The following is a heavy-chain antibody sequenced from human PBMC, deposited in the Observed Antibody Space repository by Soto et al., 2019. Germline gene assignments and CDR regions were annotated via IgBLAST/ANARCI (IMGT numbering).Heavy chain of an antibody. CDR2: ISGDNGQT. J-gene: IGHJ6*02. V-gene: IGHV1-18*01. Sequence: QVQVVQSGPEVKKPGASVMVSCKASGYTFTSYGISWVRQAPGQGLEWMGWISGDNGQTTYGQKFRGRVTITTDTSTSTAYMELRSLISDDTGVYYCARYGRKQLWVEGLSAIDVWGQGTTVTVSS. CDR1: GYTFTSYG. CDR3: ARYGRKQLWVEGLSAIDV. D-gene: IGHD5-18*01.